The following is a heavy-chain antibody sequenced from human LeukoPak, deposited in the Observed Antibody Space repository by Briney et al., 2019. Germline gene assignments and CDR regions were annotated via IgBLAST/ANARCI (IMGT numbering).Heavy chain of an antibody. Sequence: GGSLRLSCAASGFTFSSYAMNWVRQAPGKGLEWVSAISGSGGNTYYADSVKGRFTISRDNSKNTLHLQMNSLRAEDTAVYYCARVRSGGSCYDYWGQGTLVTVSS. CDR2: ISGSGGNT. D-gene: IGHD2-15*01. J-gene: IGHJ4*02. CDR1: GFTFSSYA. CDR3: ARVRSGGSCYDY. V-gene: IGHV3-23*01.